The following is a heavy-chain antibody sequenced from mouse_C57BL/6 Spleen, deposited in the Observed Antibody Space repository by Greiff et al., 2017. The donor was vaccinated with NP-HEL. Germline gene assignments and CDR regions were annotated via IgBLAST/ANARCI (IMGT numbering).Heavy chain of an antibody. CDR3: AKGPSLDYYGSSPGS. V-gene: IGHV1-7*01. D-gene: IGHD1-1*01. CDR1: GYTFTSYW. CDR2: INPSSGST. J-gene: IGHJ2*01. Sequence: VQLQQSGAELAKPGASVKLSCKASGYTFTSYWMHWVQQRPGQGLEWIGYINPSSGSTKYNQKLKDQATLTADKSSSTAYMQLSSRTYEDSAVYYCAKGPSLDYYGSSPGSWGKGTTLTVSS.